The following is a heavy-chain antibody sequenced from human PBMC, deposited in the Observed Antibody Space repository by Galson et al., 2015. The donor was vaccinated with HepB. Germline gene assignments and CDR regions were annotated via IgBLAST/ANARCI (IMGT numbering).Heavy chain of an antibody. Sequence: SVKVSCKASGYTFTGYHMHWVRQAPGQGLEWMGRINPNSGGTNYAQKFQGRVTMTRDTSISTAYMELSRLRSDDTAVYYCARSFGVVTNWFDPWGQGTLVTVSS. J-gene: IGHJ5*02. D-gene: IGHD3-3*01. V-gene: IGHV1-2*06. CDR3: ARSFGVVTNWFDP. CDR2: INPNSGGT. CDR1: GYTFTGYH.